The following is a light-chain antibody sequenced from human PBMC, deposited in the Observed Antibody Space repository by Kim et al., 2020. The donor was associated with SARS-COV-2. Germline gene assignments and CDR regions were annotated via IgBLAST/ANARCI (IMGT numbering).Light chain of an antibody. CDR2: ATS. Sequence: SVGDRVTISGRASQNINNYLNWYQQKPGKAPKLLIYATSSLFRGVPSRFSGSGSGTDFTLTISSLKPEDFATYYCQESVRPPRRTFCGGTKVDIK. J-gene: IGKJ4*01. CDR1: QNINNY. CDR3: QESVRPPRRT. V-gene: IGKV1-39*01.